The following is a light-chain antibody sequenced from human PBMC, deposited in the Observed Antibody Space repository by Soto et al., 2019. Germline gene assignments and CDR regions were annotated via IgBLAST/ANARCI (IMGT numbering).Light chain of an antibody. CDR1: RSDVGGYNF. CDR3: GSYTSTNTLV. V-gene: IGLV2-14*01. J-gene: IGLJ2*01. Sequence: QSALTQPASVSGSPGQSITISCTGTRSDVGGYNFVSWYQQHPGKLPKLLIYDVTHRPSGVSNRFSAYKSANTASLTIAGLPAEDEDDYYCGSYTSTNTLVFGGGTKVTVL. CDR2: DVT.